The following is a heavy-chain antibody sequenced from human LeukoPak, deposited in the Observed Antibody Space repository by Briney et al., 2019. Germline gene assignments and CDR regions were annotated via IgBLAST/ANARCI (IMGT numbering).Heavy chain of an antibody. CDR2: INPNSGGT. Sequence: GASVKVSCKASGYTFTGYYMHWVRQAPGQGLEWMGWINPNSGGTNYAQEFQGRVTMTRDTSISTAYMELSRLRSDDTAVYYCASHTTTVTTSWFDPWGQGTLVTVSS. D-gene: IGHD4-17*01. V-gene: IGHV1-2*02. J-gene: IGHJ5*02. CDR1: GYTFTGYY. CDR3: ASHTTTVTTSWFDP.